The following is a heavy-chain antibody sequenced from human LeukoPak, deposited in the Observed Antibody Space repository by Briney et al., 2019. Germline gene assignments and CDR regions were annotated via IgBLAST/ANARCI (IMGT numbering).Heavy chain of an antibody. CDR2: IYYSGYT. CDR3: AKHYMGSYNNRGLDS. V-gene: IGHV4-38-2*02. Sequence: SETLSLTCTVSGYSISSGYYWGWIRQPPGKGPEWIGTIYYSGYTYYNPSLESRVTISVDTSKNQFSLKLSSVTAADTAVYYCAKHYMGSYNNRGLDSWGQGTLVTVSS. D-gene: IGHD3-10*01. CDR1: GYSISSGYY. J-gene: IGHJ4*02.